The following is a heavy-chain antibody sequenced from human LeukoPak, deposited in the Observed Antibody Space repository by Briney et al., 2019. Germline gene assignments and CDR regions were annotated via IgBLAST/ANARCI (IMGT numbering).Heavy chain of an antibody. Sequence: ASVTVSCKASGYSFTGSFIHWLRQAPGQGPEWMGWISPLSGGKNYAQKFKGRVTMTSDTSVTTAYMELRSLTSDDTAIYYCVRDGTLGSEVTFYGDYFDYWGQGALVTVSS. J-gene: IGHJ4*02. CDR1: GYSFTGSF. D-gene: IGHD4-17*01. CDR2: ISPLSGGK. CDR3: VRDGTLGSEVTFYGDYFDY. V-gene: IGHV1-2*02.